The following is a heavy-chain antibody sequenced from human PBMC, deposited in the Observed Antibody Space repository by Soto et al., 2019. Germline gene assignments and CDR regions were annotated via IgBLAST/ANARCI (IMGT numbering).Heavy chain of an antibody. D-gene: IGHD2-21*02. CDR2: IYYSGST. V-gene: IGHV4-59*01. Sequence: SETLSLTCTVSGGSISSYYWSWIRQPPGKGLEWIGYIYYSGSTNYNPSLKSRVTISVDTSKNQFSLKLSSVTAAGTAVYYCARAVAYCGGDCYTGWFDPWGQGTLVTVSS. CDR1: GGSISSYY. J-gene: IGHJ5*02. CDR3: ARAVAYCGGDCYTGWFDP.